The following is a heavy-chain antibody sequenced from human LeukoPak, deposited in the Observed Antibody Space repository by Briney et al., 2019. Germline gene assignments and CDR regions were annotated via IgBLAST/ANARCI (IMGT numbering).Heavy chain of an antibody. J-gene: IGHJ4*02. CDR1: GFTFSNFW. CDR2: INSDGSVV. CDR3: ARGEGEIVVAKSDY. V-gene: IGHV3-74*01. Sequence: GGSLRLSCTVSGFTFSNFWMHWVRQAPGKGLVWVSNINSDGSVVHRVDSMKGRFTISRDNAKNSLYLQMNSLRAEDTAMYYCARGEGEIVVAKSDYWGQGTLVTVSS. D-gene: IGHD3-22*01.